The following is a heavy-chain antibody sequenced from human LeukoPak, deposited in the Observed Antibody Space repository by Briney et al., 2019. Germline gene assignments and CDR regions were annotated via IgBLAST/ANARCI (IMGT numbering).Heavy chain of an antibody. J-gene: IGHJ4*02. Sequence: GGSLRLSCAASGXTFDDYAMSWVRQAPGKGLEWVSGINGNGGSTGYADSVKGRLTISRDNARNSLYLQMNSLRAEDTALYYCARAGAGTTWDYWGQGTLVTVSS. D-gene: IGHD1-1*01. CDR2: INGNGGST. V-gene: IGHV3-20*04. CDR3: ARAGAGTTWDY. CDR1: GXTFDDYA.